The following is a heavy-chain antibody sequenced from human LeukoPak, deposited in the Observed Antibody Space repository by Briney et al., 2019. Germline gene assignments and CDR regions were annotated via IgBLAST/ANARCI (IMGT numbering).Heavy chain of an antibody. D-gene: IGHD5-18*01. CDR3: AKIQGYSLPDDAFDI. J-gene: IGHJ3*02. CDR2: VSDNGGST. Sequence: PGGSLRLSCAASGFTFSTYGMNWVRQAPGKGLEWVSAVSDNGGSTYYADSVKGRFTISRDNSKNTLYLQMNSLRAEDTAVYYCAKIQGYSLPDDAFDIWGQGTMVTVSS. CDR1: GFTFSTYG. V-gene: IGHV3-23*01.